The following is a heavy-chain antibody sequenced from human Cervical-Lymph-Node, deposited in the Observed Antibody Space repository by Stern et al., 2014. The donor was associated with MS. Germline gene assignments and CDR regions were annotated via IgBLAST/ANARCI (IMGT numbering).Heavy chain of an antibody. D-gene: IGHD4/OR15-4a*01. CDR2: IYYSGST. Sequence: QVQLQESGPGLVKPSQTLSLTCTVSGGSIISCDFYWIWIRQLPGKGLEWIGSIYYSGSTYYNPSLNSRVTISVDTANNQFSLKLSSVTAADTAVYYCARRAGGSDNYFDPWGQGTLVTVSS. J-gene: IGHJ5*02. V-gene: IGHV4-31*03. CDR1: GGSIISCDFY. CDR3: ARRAGGSDNYFDP.